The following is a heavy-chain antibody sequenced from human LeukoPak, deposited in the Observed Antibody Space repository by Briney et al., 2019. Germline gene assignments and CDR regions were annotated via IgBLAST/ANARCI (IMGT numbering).Heavy chain of an antibody. CDR2: FYYSGNT. CDR1: SGSLSSFY. V-gene: IGHV4-39*01. CDR3: TRYGDRSNREFDY. Sequence: PSETLSLTCTVSSGSLSSFYWGWIRQPPGKGLEWIASFYYSGNTYYNPSLQSRISISVDTSRSQFSLNLNSVTAADTAVYYCTRYGDRSNREFDYWGQGTLVTVSS. J-gene: IGHJ4*02. D-gene: IGHD2-21*02.